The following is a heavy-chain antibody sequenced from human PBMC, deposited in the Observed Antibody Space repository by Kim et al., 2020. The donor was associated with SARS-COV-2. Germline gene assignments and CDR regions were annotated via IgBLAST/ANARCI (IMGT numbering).Heavy chain of an antibody. CDR3: ARGHQSYGGNGH. D-gene: IGHD4-17*01. Sequence: SETLSLTCAVYGGSFSGYYWSWIRQPPGKGLEWIGEINHSGSTNYNPSLKSRVTISVDTSKNQFSLKLSSVTAADTAVYYCARGHQSYGGNGHWGQGTLVTVSS. V-gene: IGHV4-34*01. CDR1: GGSFSGYY. CDR2: INHSGST. J-gene: IGHJ4*02.